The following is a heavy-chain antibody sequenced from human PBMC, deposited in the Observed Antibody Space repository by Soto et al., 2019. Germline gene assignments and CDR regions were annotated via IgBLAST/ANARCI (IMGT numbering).Heavy chain of an antibody. CDR1: GFTVSSNY. Sequence: EVQLVESGGGLVQPGGSLRLSCVASGFTVSSNYMSWVRQAPGKGLEWVSVIFSGGSTNYADSVKGRFTISRDNSKNTLYLRMNSLRAEDTAVYYCATRVTAGNWGQGTLVTVSS. CDR3: ATRVTAGN. CDR2: IFSGGST. V-gene: IGHV3-66*01. D-gene: IGHD2-21*02. J-gene: IGHJ4*02.